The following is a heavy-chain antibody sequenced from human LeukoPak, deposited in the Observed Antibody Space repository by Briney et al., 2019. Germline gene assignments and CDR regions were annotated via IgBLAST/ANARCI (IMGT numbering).Heavy chain of an antibody. CDR3: AREVGEYCGGDCPFQH. D-gene: IGHD2-21*02. V-gene: IGHV1-2*02. J-gene: IGHJ1*01. CDR1: GYTFTCYY. CDR2: INPNSGGT. Sequence: ASVKVSCKASGYTFTCYYMHWVRQAPGQGLEWMGWINPNSGGTNYAQKFQGRVTMTRDTSISTAYMELSRLRSDDTAVYYCAREVGEYCGGDCPFQHWGQGTLVTVSS.